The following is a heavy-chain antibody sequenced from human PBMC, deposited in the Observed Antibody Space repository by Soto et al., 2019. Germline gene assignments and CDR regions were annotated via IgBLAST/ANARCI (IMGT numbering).Heavy chain of an antibody. CDR1: GNSVSSRSAA. CDR2: TYYRSKWYN. CDR3: AREGLELRDWFDP. V-gene: IGHV6-1*01. J-gene: IGHJ5*02. D-gene: IGHD1-26*01. Sequence: SQALPLTCAISGNSVSSRSAAWNWITQSPSRGLEWLGRTYYRSKWYNDYAVSVKSRITINPDTSKNQFSLQLNSVTPEDTAVYYCAREGLELRDWFDPWGQGTLVTVSS.